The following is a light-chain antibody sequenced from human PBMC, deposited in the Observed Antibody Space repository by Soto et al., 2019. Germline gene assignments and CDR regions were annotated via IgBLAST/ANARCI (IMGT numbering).Light chain of an antibody. CDR3: KQYYSYPWT. V-gene: IGKV1-8*01. J-gene: IGKJ1*01. CDR2: AAS. Sequence: AIRMTQSPSSFSASTGDRVTITCRASQGISSYLAWYHQKPGKAPKLLIYAASTLQSGVRSRFSGSGSGTDFTLTISCLQSEDFVTYYCKQYYSYPWTFGQGTKVEIK. CDR1: QGISSY.